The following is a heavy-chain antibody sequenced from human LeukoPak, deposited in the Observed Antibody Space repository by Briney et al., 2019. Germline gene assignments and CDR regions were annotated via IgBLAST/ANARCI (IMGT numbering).Heavy chain of an antibody. Sequence: GGSLRLSCAASGFTGSNNYVSGVRQAPGKGLEWVSAISGSGGSTYYADSVKGRFTISRDNSKNTLYLQMNSLRAEDTAVYYCAKPLAVAGYYYYYYGMDVWGQGTTVTVSS. V-gene: IGHV3-23*01. D-gene: IGHD6-19*01. J-gene: IGHJ6*02. CDR3: AKPLAVAGYYYYYYGMDV. CDR2: ISGSGGST. CDR1: GFTGSNNY.